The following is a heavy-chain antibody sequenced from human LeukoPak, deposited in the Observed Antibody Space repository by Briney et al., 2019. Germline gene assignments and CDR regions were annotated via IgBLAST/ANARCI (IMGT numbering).Heavy chain of an antibody. V-gene: IGHV3-23*01. D-gene: IGHD1-26*01. J-gene: IGHJ4*02. CDR2: ISGGGAIT. CDR3: AKGYSGSYLNYFDY. Sequence: GGSLRLSCAASGFTFSNYDMSWVRQSPGKGLEWVSTISGGGAITYYADSVKGRFTISRDNSKNTLYLQMNSLTAEDTAVYYCAKGYSGSYLNYFDYWGQGILVTVSS. CDR1: GFTFSNYD.